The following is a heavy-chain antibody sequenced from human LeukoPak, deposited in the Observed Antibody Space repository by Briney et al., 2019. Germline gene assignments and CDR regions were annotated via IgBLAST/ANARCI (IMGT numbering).Heavy chain of an antibody. CDR1: GYRFSDFT. Sequence: VHLGGSLRLSCAASGYRFSDFTIHWVRPAPGKGLEWVSAVSGYRTDDADSVKGRFTVSRDNSENTLYLQMNSLKAEDTAVYYCAKVGWLQTHWYFDLWGRGTLVTVSS. V-gene: IGHV3-23*01. CDR2: VSGYRT. D-gene: IGHD6-19*01. CDR3: AKVGWLQTHWYFDL. J-gene: IGHJ2*01.